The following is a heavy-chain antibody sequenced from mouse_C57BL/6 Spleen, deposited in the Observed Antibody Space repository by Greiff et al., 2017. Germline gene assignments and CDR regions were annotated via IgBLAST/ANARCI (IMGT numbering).Heavy chain of an antibody. D-gene: IGHD2-3*01. V-gene: IGHV5-17*01. Sequence: EVKLVESGGGLVKPGGSLKLSCAASGFTFSDYGMHWVRQAPEKGLEWVAYISSGSSTIYYADTVKGRFTISRDNAKNTLFLQMTSLRSEDTAMYYCAREGIYDGYYGYAMDYWGQGTSVTVSS. CDR2: ISSGSSTI. J-gene: IGHJ4*01. CDR1: GFTFSDYG. CDR3: AREGIYDGYYGYAMDY.